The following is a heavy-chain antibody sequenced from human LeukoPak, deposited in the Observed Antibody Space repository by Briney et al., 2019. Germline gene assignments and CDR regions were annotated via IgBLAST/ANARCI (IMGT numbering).Heavy chain of an antibody. D-gene: IGHD3-22*01. Sequence: ASVKVSCKVSGDTFTSYGINWVRQATGQGLEWMGWISAYNGNTNYAQKLQGRVTMTTDTSTSTAYMELRSLRSDDTAVYYCARGPPKYYYDSSGYFGYWGQGTLVTVSS. V-gene: IGHV1-18*01. CDR1: GDTFTSYG. J-gene: IGHJ4*02. CDR3: ARGPPKYYYDSSGYFGY. CDR2: ISAYNGNT.